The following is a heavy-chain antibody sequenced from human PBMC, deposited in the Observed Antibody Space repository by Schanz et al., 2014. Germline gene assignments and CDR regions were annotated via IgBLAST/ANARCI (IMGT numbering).Heavy chain of an antibody. CDR1: RFTVTNAW. CDR2: ISSSSSTR. Sequence: AHLVESGGGLVKPGGSLTLSCAASRFTVTNAWMSWVRQAPGKGLEWVSYISSSSSTRYYADSVKGRFTISRDNSKNTLFLQMNSLRAEDTAVYYCAKDRSWDYDSSGYLDYWGQGTLVTVSS. CDR3: AKDRSWDYDSSGYLDY. V-gene: IGHV3-11*01. J-gene: IGHJ4*02. D-gene: IGHD3-22*01.